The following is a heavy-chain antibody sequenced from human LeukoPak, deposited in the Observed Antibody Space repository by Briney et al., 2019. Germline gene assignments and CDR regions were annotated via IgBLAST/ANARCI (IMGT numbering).Heavy chain of an antibody. CDR2: IIPIFGTA. J-gene: IGHJ4*02. CDR3: ARDPSDYDYVWGSYRNYFDY. CDR1: GGTFSSYA. D-gene: IGHD3-16*02. Sequence: ASVKVSCKASGGTFSSYAISWVRQAPGQGLEWMGGIIPIFGTANYAQKFQGRVTITTDESTSTAYMELSSLRSEDTAVYYCARDPSDYDYVWGSYRNYFDYWGQGTLVTVSS. V-gene: IGHV1-69*05.